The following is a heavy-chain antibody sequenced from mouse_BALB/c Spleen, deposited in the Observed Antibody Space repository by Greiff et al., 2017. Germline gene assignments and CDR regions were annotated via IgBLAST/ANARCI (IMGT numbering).Heavy chain of an antibody. J-gene: IGHJ3*01. CDR1: GFSFTSYG. CDR3: VIIYCYYGGFAY. CDR2: IWGDGST. V-gene: IGHV2-3*01. D-gene: IGHD2-4*01. Sequence: VQLLQSGPGLVAPSQCLSLTCTVSGFSFTSYGVSWVRQPPGKGLEWLGDIWGDGSTNYHSALISRLSISKDNSKSQVFFKLNSLQTDDTATYYCVIIYCYYGGFAYWGQGTLVTVSA.